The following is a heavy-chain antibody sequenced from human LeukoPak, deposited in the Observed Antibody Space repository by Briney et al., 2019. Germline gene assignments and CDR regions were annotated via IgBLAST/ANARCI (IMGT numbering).Heavy chain of an antibody. CDR2: ASHSGIN. Sequence: PSETLSLTCLVSGDSIRTTSFWGWIRQPPGMGLEWIACASHSGINYYNPSLRSRVIVSADTSKNQFSLRLTSVTAADTAVYYCARRGGHSWDVGNWFDPWGQGILVTVSS. CDR1: GDSIRTTSF. CDR3: ARRGGHSWDVGNWFDP. V-gene: IGHV4-39*01. J-gene: IGHJ5*02. D-gene: IGHD6-13*01.